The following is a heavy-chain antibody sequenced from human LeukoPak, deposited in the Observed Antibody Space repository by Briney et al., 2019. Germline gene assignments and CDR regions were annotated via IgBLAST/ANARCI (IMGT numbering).Heavy chain of an antibody. V-gene: IGHV4-59*01. J-gene: IGHJ6*01. CDR1: GASISSSY. CDR3: ARQTASYGPPHRMDV. Sequence: SETLSLTCSVSGASISSSYWSWILQPPGKGLQCIGYIYDSESSNYNPSLKSRVTISLDTSKNQFSLKLNSVTAADPAVYYCARQTASYGPPHRMDVWGRGTSVTVSS. CDR2: IYDSESS. D-gene: IGHD5-18*01.